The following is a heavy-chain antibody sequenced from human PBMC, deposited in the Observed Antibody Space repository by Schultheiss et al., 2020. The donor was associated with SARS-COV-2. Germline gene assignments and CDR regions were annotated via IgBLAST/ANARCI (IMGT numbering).Heavy chain of an antibody. CDR2: ISSNGGST. Sequence: GGSLRLSCAASGFTFSSYAMSWVRQAPGKGLEYVSAISSNGGSTYYADSVKGRFTISRDNSKNTLYLQMSSLRAEDTAVYYCVKGPYSSGATHYYGMDVWGQGTTVTVSS. CDR1: GFTFSSYA. D-gene: IGHD6-19*01. J-gene: IGHJ6*02. V-gene: IGHV3-64D*06. CDR3: VKGPYSSGATHYYGMDV.